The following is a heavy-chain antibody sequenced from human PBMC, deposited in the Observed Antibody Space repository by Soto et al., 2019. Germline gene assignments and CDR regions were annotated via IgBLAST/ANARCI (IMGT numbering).Heavy chain of an antibody. CDR2: ISGSGGST. CDR3: AKVRAAAGTADY. D-gene: IGHD6-13*01. CDR1: GFTFRSYA. J-gene: IGHJ4*02. Sequence: PGGSLRLSCAASGFTFRSYARSWVRQAPGKGLEWVSAISGSGGSTYYADSVKGRFTSSRDNSKNTLYLQMNSLRAEFTAVYYCAKVRAAAGTADYWGQGTLVTVSS. V-gene: IGHV3-23*01.